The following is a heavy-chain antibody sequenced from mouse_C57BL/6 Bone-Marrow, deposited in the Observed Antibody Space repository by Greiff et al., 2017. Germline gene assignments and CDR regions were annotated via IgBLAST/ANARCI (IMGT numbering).Heavy chain of an antibody. Sequence: VHLVESGGDLVKPGGSLKLSCAASGFTFSSYGMSWVRQTPDKRLEWVATISSGGSYPYYPDSVQGRFTISRDNAKNTLYLQMSSLKSEDKAMDYCARRLLPAWFAYWGQGTLVTVSA. CDR3: ARRLLPAWFAY. CDR1: GFTFSSYG. D-gene: IGHD3-2*02. V-gene: IGHV5-6*01. J-gene: IGHJ3*01. CDR2: ISSGGSYP.